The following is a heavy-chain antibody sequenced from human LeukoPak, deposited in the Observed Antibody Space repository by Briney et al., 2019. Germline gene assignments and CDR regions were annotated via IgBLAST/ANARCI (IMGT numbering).Heavy chain of an antibody. CDR1: GGSFSGYY. Sequence: SETLSLTCAVYGGSFSGYYWSWIRQPPGKGLEWIGEINHSGSTNYNPSLKSRVTISVDTSKNQFSLKLSSVTAADTAVYYCARETTAAIVVVVAATYNRFDPWGQGTLVTVSS. V-gene: IGHV4-34*01. D-gene: IGHD2-15*01. CDR3: ARETTAAIVVVVAATYNRFDP. CDR2: INHSGST. J-gene: IGHJ5*02.